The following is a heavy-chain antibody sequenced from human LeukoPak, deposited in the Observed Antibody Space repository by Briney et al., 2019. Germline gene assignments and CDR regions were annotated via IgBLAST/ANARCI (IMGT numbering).Heavy chain of an antibody. Sequence: GGSLRLSCAASGFTFSVHAMNWVRQAPGKGLAWVSSISNTGGFTMYADSVKGRFTISRDNAKNSLYLQMNSLRADDTAVYFCARVPSGSGSYLWWFDPWGQGTLVTVSS. CDR2: ISNTGGFT. V-gene: IGHV3-21*01. D-gene: IGHD3-10*01. J-gene: IGHJ5*02. CDR3: ARVPSGSGSYLWWFDP. CDR1: GFTFSVHA.